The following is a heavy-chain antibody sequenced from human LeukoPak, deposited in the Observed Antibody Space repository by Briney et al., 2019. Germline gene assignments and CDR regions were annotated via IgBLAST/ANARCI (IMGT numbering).Heavy chain of an antibody. Sequence: GASVKVSCKASGGTFSSYAISWVRQAPGQGLEWMGGIIPIFGTANYAQKFQGRVTITADESTSTAYMELSSLRAEDTAVYYCAKGVDYGDYTLDYWGQGTLVTVSS. CDR3: AKGVDYGDYTLDY. V-gene: IGHV1-69*13. CDR2: IIPIFGTA. D-gene: IGHD4-17*01. J-gene: IGHJ4*02. CDR1: GGTFSSYA.